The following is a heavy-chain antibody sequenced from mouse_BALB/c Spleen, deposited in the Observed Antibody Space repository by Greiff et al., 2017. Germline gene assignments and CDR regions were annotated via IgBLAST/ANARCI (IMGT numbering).Heavy chain of an antibody. D-gene: IGHD3-2*01. CDR2: IDPENGNT. Sequence: EVQLQQSGAELVRPGALVKLSCKASGFNIKDYYMHWVKQRPEQGLEWIGWIDPENGNTIYDPKFQGKASITADTSSNTAYLQLSSLTSEDTAVYYCATGTARATCLGYWGQGTTLTGSS. V-gene: IGHV14-1*02. J-gene: IGHJ2*01. CDR1: GFNIKDYY. CDR3: ATGTARATCLGY.